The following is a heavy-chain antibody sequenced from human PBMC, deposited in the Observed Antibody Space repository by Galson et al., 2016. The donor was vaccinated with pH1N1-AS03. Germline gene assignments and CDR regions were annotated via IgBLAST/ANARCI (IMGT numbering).Heavy chain of an antibody. CDR2: MSYDGSTK. CDR3: AKDLHFYDSYYLDY. Sequence: SLRLSCAASGFTFNRHAMRWVRQAPGKGLEWVVIMSYDGSTKYYTDSVRDRFTISRDNSKKTLYLHMSSLRAEDTAVYYCAKDLHFYDSYYLDYWGRGTLVIVSS. D-gene: IGHD2/OR15-2a*01. CDR1: GFTFNRHA. J-gene: IGHJ4*02. V-gene: IGHV3-30*18.